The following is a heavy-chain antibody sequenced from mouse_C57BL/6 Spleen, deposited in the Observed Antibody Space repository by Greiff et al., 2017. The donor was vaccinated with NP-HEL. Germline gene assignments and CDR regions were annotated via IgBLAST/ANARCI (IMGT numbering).Heavy chain of an antibody. V-gene: IGHV1-26*01. J-gene: IGHJ4*01. D-gene: IGHD2-4*01. CDR2: INPNNGGT. Sequence: EVQLQQSGPELVKPGASVKISCKASGYTFTDYYMNWVKQSHGKSLEWIGDINPNNGGTSYNQKFKGKATLTVDKSSSTAYMELRSLTSEDSAGYYCAKGPDDDDAMDYWGQGTSVTVSS. CDR3: AKGPDDDDAMDY. CDR1: GYTFTDYY.